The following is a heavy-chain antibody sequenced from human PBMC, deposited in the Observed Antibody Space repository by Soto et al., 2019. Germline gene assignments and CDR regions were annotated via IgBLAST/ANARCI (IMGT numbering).Heavy chain of an antibody. Sequence: EVQLVESGGGLVQPGGSLRLSCAASGFIFSNSWMHWVRQAPGKGLVWVSRINSDGSSTDYADSVKGRFTISRDNAKNTLHLQMNSLRAEDTALYYCARDWSGPGNSAYYYYNMDVWGKGTTVTVSS. CDR1: GFIFSNSW. CDR2: INSDGSST. V-gene: IGHV3-74*01. D-gene: IGHD3-3*01. CDR3: ARDWSGPGNSAYYYYNMDV. J-gene: IGHJ6*03.